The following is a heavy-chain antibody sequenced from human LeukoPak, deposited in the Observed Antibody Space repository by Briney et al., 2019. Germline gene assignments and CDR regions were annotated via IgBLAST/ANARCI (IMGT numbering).Heavy chain of an antibody. V-gene: IGHV1-46*03. CDR3: ARDPGWKEFDY. Sequence: ASVKVSCKASGYTFTGYYMHWVRQAPGQGLEWMGIINPSGGSTEYAQKFQGRVTMTRDTSTSTVYMELSSLRSEDTAVYYCARDPGWKEFDYWGQGTLVTVSS. CDR1: GYTFTGYY. CDR2: INPSGGST. D-gene: IGHD1-1*01. J-gene: IGHJ4*02.